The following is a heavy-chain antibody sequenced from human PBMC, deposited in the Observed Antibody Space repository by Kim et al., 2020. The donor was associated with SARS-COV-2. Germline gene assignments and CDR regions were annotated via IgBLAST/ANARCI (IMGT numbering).Heavy chain of an antibody. CDR3: AREINDSSGYYSGVWFDP. J-gene: IGHJ5*02. D-gene: IGHD3-22*01. Sequence: SETLSLTCTVSGGSISSGGYYWSWIRQHPGKGLEWIGYIYYSGSTYYNPSLKSRVTISVDTSKNQFSLKLSSVTAADTAVYYCAREINDSSGYYSGVWFDPWGQGTLVTVSS. CDR2: IYYSGST. CDR1: GGSISSGGYY. V-gene: IGHV4-31*03.